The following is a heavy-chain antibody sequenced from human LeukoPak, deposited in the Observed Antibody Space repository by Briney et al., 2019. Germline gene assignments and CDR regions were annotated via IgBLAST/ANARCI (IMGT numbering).Heavy chain of an antibody. D-gene: IGHD3-10*01. J-gene: IGHJ4*02. Sequence: GGSLRLSCAASGFTFSTNSMNWVRQAPGKGLEWVSYISSSSSDIKYADSVKGRFTISRDNAKNSLYLQVNSVRDEDTAVYYCARDSFSGTTYKPLFDYWGQGTLVTVSS. CDR3: ARDSFSGTTYKPLFDY. V-gene: IGHV3-48*02. CDR1: GFTFSTNS. CDR2: ISSSSSDI.